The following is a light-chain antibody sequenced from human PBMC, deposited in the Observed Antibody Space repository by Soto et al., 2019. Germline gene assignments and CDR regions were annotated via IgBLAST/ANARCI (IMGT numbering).Light chain of an antibody. CDR1: SSDIGVYNY. CDR3: SSYTTSSTLNVV. V-gene: IGLV2-14*01. Sequence: ALTQPASVSGSPGQSITISCTGTSSDIGVYNYVSWYQQHPGKAPKLMIYEVSNRPSGVSNRFSGSKSGNTASLTISGLQAEDEADYYCSSYTTSSTLNVVFGGGTKLTVL. J-gene: IGLJ2*01. CDR2: EVS.